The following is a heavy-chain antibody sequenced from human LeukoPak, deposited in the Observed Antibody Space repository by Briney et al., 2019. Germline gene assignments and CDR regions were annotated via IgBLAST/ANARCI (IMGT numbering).Heavy chain of an antibody. V-gene: IGHV1-2*02. CDR1: GYTFTDYY. CDR2: INPKSGGT. CDR3: ARVGGQWLVTYYFDY. J-gene: IGHJ4*02. D-gene: IGHD6-19*01. Sequence: ASVKVSCKASGYTFTDYYMHWVRQAPGRGLEWMGWINPKSGGTSYAQTFQGRVTVTTDTSISTAYMELRRLRSDDTAVYYCARVGGQWLVTYYFDYWGQGTLVTVSS.